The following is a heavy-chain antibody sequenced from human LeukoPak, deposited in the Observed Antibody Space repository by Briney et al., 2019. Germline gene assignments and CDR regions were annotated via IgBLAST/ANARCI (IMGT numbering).Heavy chain of an antibody. CDR2: IYYSGST. D-gene: IGHD2-2*01. J-gene: IGHJ4*02. Sequence: PSETLSLTCTVSGGSISSSSYYWGWIRQPPGKGLEWIGSIYYSGSTFYNPSLKSRVTISVDTSKNQFSLKLSSVTAADTAVYFCARQSSPSCYLDYWGQGTLVAVSS. CDR1: GGSISSSSYY. CDR3: ARQSSPSCYLDY. V-gene: IGHV4-39*01.